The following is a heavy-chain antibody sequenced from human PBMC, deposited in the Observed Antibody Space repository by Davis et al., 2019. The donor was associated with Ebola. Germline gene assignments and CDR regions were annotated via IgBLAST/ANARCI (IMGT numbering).Heavy chain of an antibody. CDR1: GFTFSDST. D-gene: IGHD2-15*01. J-gene: IGHJ4*02. CDR3: VPYCSDGRCYVYFDS. CDR2: IRSKAKSYAT. V-gene: IGHV3-73*01. Sequence: PGGSLRLSCAASGFTFSDSTIHWVRQASGQGLEWVGLIRSKAKSYATAYAASVKGRFTISRDDSKNTAYLQMNSLKTEDTAVYFCVPYCSDGRCYVYFDSWGQGTLVTVSS.